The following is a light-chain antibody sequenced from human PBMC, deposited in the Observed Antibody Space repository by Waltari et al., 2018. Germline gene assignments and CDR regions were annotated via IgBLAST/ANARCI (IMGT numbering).Light chain of an antibody. CDR3: MQRLEFPYT. Sequence: DIVMTQTPLSLPVTPGEPASISCASSQSLLNSVDGFTFLAWFLQKPAQSPRLLIYTLSSRASGVPDRFIGPGSGSNFSLKISRVEAEDVGIYYCMQRLEFPYTFGQGTRL. CDR2: TLS. V-gene: IGKV2-40*01. CDR1: QSLLNSVDGFTF. J-gene: IGKJ2*01.